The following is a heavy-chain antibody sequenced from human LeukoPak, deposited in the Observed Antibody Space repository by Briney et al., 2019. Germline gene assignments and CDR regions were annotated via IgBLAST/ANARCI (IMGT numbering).Heavy chain of an antibody. CDR2: MFSSGRT. D-gene: IGHD4-17*01. J-gene: IGHJ6*02. Sequence: SETLSLTCTVSGGSISPHYWSWIRQTPEKGLEFIGYMFSSGRTNYNPSLKSRVTISVDTSKNEFSLKLSSVTAADTAVYYCARSFKYGDDKTGGYGMDVWGQGTTVIVSS. CDR3: ARSFKYGDDKTGGYGMDV. CDR1: GGSISPHY. V-gene: IGHV4-59*08.